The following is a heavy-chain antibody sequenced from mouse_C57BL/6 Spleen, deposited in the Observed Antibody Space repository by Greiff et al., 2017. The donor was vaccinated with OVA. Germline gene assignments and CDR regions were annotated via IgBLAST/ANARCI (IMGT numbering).Heavy chain of an antibody. CDR1: GYTFTSYG. Sequence: QVQLQQSGAELARPGASVKLSCKASGYTFTSYGISWVKQRTGQGLEWIGEIFPRSGNTYYNEKFKGKATLTADKSSSTAYMELRSLTSEDSAVYFCARDAFITTVVYFDVWGTGTTVTVSS. J-gene: IGHJ1*03. CDR3: ARDAFITTVVYFDV. V-gene: IGHV1-81*01. CDR2: IFPRSGNT. D-gene: IGHD1-1*01.